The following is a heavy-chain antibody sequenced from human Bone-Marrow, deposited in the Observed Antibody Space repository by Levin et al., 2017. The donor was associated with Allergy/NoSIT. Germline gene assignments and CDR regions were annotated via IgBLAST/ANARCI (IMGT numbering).Heavy chain of an antibody. Sequence: SCVASGLIFSNAWMHWLRQVPGKGLQWVGRIKSKAAGGTTHYAAPVKDRFTISRDDSKNTLFLQMDSLNTEDTALYYCSKEIQGGLDYWGQGTLVTVSS. CDR1: GLIFSNAW. CDR2: IKSKAAGGTT. J-gene: IGHJ4*02. V-gene: IGHV3-15*01. CDR3: SKEIQGGLDY. D-gene: IGHD5-18*01.